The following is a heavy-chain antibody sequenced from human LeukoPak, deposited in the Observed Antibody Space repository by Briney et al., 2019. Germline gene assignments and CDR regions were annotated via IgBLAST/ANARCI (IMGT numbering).Heavy chain of an antibody. J-gene: IGHJ4*02. V-gene: IGHV3-30*18. CDR1: GFTFSSYD. CDR3: AKPSSGPYDSSGYYGY. D-gene: IGHD3-22*01. CDR2: ISYDGSNK. Sequence: GGSLRLSCAASGFTFSSYDMHWVRQAPGKGLEWVAVISYDGSNKYYADSVKGRFTISRDNSKNTLYLQMNSLRAEDTAVYYCAKPSSGPYDSSGYYGYWGQGTLVAVSS.